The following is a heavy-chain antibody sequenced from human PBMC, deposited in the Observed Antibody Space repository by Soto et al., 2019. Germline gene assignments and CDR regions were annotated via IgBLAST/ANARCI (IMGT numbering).Heavy chain of an antibody. D-gene: IGHD3-22*01. CDR3: AKDYSYDSSGVLDY. Sequence: EVQLLESGGGLIEPGGSLRRSCAASEFTFRSYAMSWVRQAPGEGLEWVSAISDIGDITYYDDSVKRRLTISRDNSKNTLFLQMDRLRPEDTDIYFCAKDYSYDSSGVLDYWGQGTLVTVSS. J-gene: IGHJ4*02. CDR2: ISDIGDIT. V-gene: IGHV3-23*01. CDR1: EFTFRSYA.